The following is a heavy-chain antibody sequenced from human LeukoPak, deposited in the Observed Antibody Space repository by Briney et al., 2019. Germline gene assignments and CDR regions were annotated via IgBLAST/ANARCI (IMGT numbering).Heavy chain of an antibody. J-gene: IGHJ5*02. CDR3: ARDYLAGSGPGEFDP. Sequence: ASVKVSCKASGYTFTSYGISWVRQAPGQGLEWMGWISAYSGHTNYAQKLQGRVTMTTDTSTSTAYMELRSLRSDDTAVYYCARDYLAGSGPGEFDPWGQGTLVTVSS. V-gene: IGHV1-18*01. CDR2: ISAYSGHT. CDR1: GYTFTSYG. D-gene: IGHD2-15*01.